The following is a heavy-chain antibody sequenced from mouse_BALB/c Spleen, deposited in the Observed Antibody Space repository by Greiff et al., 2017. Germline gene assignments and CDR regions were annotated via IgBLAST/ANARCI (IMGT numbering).Heavy chain of an antibody. D-gene: IGHD1-1*01. J-gene: IGHJ3*01. CDR1: GYSITSGYY. CDR2: ISYDGSN. CDR3: AREDGSSYVAWFAY. Sequence: EVKLVESGPGLVKPSQSLSLTCSVTGYSITSGYYWNWIRQFPGNKLEWMGYISYDGSNNYNPSLKNRISITRDTSKNQFFLKLNSVTTEDTATYYCAREDGSSYVAWFAYWGQGTLVTVSA. V-gene: IGHV3-6*02.